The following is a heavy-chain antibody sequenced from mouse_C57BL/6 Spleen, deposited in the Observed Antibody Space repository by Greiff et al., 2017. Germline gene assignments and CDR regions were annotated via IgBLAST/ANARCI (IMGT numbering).Heavy chain of an antibody. CDR2: IYPGDGVT. J-gene: IGHJ1*03. V-gene: IGHV1-82*01. CDR3: ARGATTLVATNFDV. D-gene: IGHD1-1*01. Sequence: QVQLKQPGPELVKPGASVKISCKASGYAFSSSWMNWVKQRPGKGLEWIGRIYPGDGVTNYNGKFKGKATLTADKSSSTAYMQLSSLTSEDSAVYFCARGATTLVATNFDVWGTGTTVTVSS. CDR1: GYAFSSSW.